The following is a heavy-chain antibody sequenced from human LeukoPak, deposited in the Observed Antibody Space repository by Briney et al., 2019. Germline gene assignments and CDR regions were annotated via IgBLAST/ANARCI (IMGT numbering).Heavy chain of an antibody. V-gene: IGHV4-61*02. J-gene: IGHJ4*02. CDR3: ASGRDGYNPDFDY. D-gene: IGHD5-24*01. CDR1: GGSISSGSYY. CDR2: IYTSGST. Sequence: SETLSLTCTVSGGSISSGSYYWSWIRQPAGKGLEWIGRIYTSGSTNYNPSLKSRVTISVDTSKNQFSLKLSSVTAADTAVYYCASGRDGYNPDFDYWGQGTLVTVSS.